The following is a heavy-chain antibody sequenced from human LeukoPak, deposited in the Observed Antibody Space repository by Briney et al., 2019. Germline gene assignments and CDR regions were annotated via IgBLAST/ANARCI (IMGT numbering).Heavy chain of an antibody. D-gene: IGHD3-10*02. CDR1: GGSISSGSYY. Sequence: SQTLSLTCTVSGGSISSGSYYWSWIRQPAGKGLEWIGRIYTSGSTNYNPSLKSRVTISVDTSKNQFSLKLSSVTAADTAVYYCARDPFVRGVWLELPNWGQGTLSPSPQ. CDR2: IYTSGST. V-gene: IGHV4-61*02. J-gene: IGHJ4*02. CDR3: ARDPFVRGVWLELPN.